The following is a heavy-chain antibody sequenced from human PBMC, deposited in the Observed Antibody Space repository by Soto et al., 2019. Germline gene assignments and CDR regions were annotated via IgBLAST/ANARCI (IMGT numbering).Heavy chain of an antibody. J-gene: IGHJ5*02. D-gene: IGHD3-22*01. Sequence: GGSLRLSCAASGFTFSSYEMNWVRQAPGKGLEWVSYISSSGSTIYYADSVKGRFTISRDNAKNSLYLQMNSLRAEDTAVYYCARGAGAYYYDSSAYEPYNWLDPWGQGTLVTVYS. CDR2: ISSSGSTI. CDR3: ARGAGAYYYDSSAYEPYNWLDP. V-gene: IGHV3-48*03. CDR1: GFTFSSYE.